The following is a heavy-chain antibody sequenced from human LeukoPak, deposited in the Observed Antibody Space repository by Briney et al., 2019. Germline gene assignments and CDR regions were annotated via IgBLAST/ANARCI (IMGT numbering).Heavy chain of an antibody. V-gene: IGHV3-11*04. CDR2: ISSSGSNK. CDR1: GFTFSDFY. Sequence: GGSLRLSCAASGFTFSDFYISWIRQPPGKGLEWVSYISSSGSNKDYADSVKGRFTISRDNAKNSLYLQMNSLRAEDTAVYYCARDTLGAAGPDWFDPWGQGTLVTVSS. J-gene: IGHJ5*02. CDR3: ARDTLGAAGPDWFDP.